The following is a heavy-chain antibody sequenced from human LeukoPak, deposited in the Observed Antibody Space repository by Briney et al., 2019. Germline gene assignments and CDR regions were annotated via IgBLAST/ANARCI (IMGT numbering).Heavy chain of an antibody. CDR2: IYYSGST. CDR1: GGSISSGGYY. Sequence: SETLSLTCTVSGGSISSGGYYWSWIRQHPGKGLEWIEYIYYSGSTYYNPSLKSRVTISVDTSKIQFSLKLSSVTAADTAVYYCARRGKYDSSGYDYWGQGTLVTVSS. J-gene: IGHJ4*02. CDR3: ARRGKYDSSGYDY. V-gene: IGHV4-31*03. D-gene: IGHD3-22*01.